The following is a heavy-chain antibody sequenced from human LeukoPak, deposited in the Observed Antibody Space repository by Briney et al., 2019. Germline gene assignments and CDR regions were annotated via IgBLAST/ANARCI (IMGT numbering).Heavy chain of an antibody. Sequence: GGSLRLSCAASGFTFSNYWMHWVRQAPGKGLEWVAVISYDGSNKYYADSVKGRFTISRDNSKNTLYLQMNSLRAEDTAVYYCARAVGVSYYFDYWGQGTLVTVSS. J-gene: IGHJ4*02. CDR2: ISYDGSNK. D-gene: IGHD3-16*01. V-gene: IGHV3-30*03. CDR3: ARAVGVSYYFDY. CDR1: GFTFSNYW.